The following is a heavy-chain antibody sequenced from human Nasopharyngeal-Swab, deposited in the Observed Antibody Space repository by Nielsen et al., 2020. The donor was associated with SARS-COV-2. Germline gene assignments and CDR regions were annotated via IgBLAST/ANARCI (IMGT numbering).Heavy chain of an antibody. CDR3: ARGPYSSSSYYYYGMDV. Sequence: GESLKISCAASGFTFSSYAMHWVRQAPGKGLEWVAVISYDGSNKYYADSVKGRFTISRDNSKNTLYLQMNSLRAEDTAVYYCARGPYSSSSYYYYGMDVWGQGTTVTASS. CDR2: ISYDGSNK. J-gene: IGHJ6*02. V-gene: IGHV3-30*04. D-gene: IGHD6-13*01. CDR1: GFTFSSYA.